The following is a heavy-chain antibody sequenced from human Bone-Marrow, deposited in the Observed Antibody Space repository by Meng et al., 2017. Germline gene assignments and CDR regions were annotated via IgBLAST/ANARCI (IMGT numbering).Heavy chain of an antibody. CDR1: GGSFSGYY. CDR2: INHSGST. J-gene: IGHJ4*02. D-gene: IGHD1-26*01. CDR3: ARLPGEGATMAEFDY. V-gene: IGHV4-34*01. Sequence: GSLRLSCAVYGGSFSGYYWSWIRQPPGKGLEWIGEINHSGSTNYNPSLKSRVTISVDTSKNQFSLKLSSVTAADTAVYYCARLPGEGATMAEFDYWGQGNRV.